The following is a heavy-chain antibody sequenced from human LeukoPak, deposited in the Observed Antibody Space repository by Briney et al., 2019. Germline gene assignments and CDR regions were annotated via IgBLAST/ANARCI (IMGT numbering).Heavy chain of an antibody. J-gene: IGHJ4*02. Sequence: GGSLRLSCAASGLTVSSNYMNWVRQAPGKGLEWVSVIHSGGSTYYADSVKGRFTISRDDSKNTLYLQMNSLRADDTAVYYCARGQQPFDYWGQGTLVTVSS. CDR1: GLTVSSNY. CDR3: ARGQQPFDY. CDR2: IHSGGST. V-gene: IGHV3-53*01. D-gene: IGHD6-13*01.